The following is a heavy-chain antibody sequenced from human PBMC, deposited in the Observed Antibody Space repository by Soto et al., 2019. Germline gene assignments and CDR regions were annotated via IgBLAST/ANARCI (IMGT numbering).Heavy chain of an antibody. Sequence: GGSLRLSCAASGFTFSSYAMSWVRQAPGKRLEWVSAISGSGGSTYYADSVKGRFTISRDNSKNTLYLQMNSLRAEDTAVYYCAKADDYGDYAGWFDPWGQGTLVTVSS. CDR3: AKADDYGDYAGWFDP. CDR1: GFTFSSYA. CDR2: ISGSGGST. V-gene: IGHV3-23*01. D-gene: IGHD4-17*01. J-gene: IGHJ5*02.